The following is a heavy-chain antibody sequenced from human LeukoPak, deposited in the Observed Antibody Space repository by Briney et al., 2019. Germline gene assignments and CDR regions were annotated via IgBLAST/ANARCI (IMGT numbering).Heavy chain of an antibody. CDR2: IIPILGIA. J-gene: IGHJ4*02. V-gene: IGHV1-69*04. D-gene: IGHD4-17*01. CDR3: AREGDDYGVTGDY. CDR1: GGTFSSYA. Sequence: SVKVSCKASGGTFSSYAISWVRQAPGHGLEWMGRIIPILGIANYAQKFQGRVTITADKSTSTAYMKLSSLRSEDTAVYYCAREGDDYGVTGDYWGQGTLVTVSS.